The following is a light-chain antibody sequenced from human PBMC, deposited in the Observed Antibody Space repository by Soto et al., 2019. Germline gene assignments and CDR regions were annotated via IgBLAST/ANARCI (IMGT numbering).Light chain of an antibody. CDR3: QQYQTFPWT. CDR1: QTVNSW. V-gene: IGKV1-5*01. CDR2: DAS. J-gene: IGKJ1*01. Sequence: DIQMTQSPSTLSASVGDRVTITCRASQTVNSWLAWYQQKPGKAPNLLIYDASSLESGVPSRFSGSGSGTEFTLTISSLQPDDFATYYCQQYQTFPWTFGQGTKVEIK.